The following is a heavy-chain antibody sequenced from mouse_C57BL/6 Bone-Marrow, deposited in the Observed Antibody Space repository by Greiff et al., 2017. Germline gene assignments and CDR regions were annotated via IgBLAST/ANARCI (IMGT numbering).Heavy chain of an antibody. V-gene: IGHV14-2*01. Sequence: EVMLVESGAELVKPGASVKLSCTASGFNIKDYYMHWVKQRTEQGLEWIGRIDPEDGETKYAPKFQGKATITADTSSNTAYLQLSSGTSEYTAVYYCARSLLRAWFAYWGQGTLVTVSA. CDR3: ARSLLRAWFAY. J-gene: IGHJ3*01. CDR1: GFNIKDYY. CDR2: IDPEDGET. D-gene: IGHD1-1*01.